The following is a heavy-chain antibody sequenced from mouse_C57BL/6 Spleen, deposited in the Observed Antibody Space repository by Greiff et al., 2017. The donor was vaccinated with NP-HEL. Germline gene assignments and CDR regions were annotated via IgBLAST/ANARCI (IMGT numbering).Heavy chain of an antibody. CDR2: ISSGGSYT. V-gene: IGHV5-6*01. CDR1: GFTFSSYG. CDR3: ARDVTGDYAMDY. Sequence: EVMLVESGGDLVKPGGSLKLSCAASGFTFSSYGMSWVRQTPDKRLEWVATISSGGSYTYYLDSVKGRFTISRDNAKNTLYLQMSSLKSEDTAMYYCARDVTGDYAMDYWGQGTSVTVSS. D-gene: IGHD4-1*01. J-gene: IGHJ4*01.